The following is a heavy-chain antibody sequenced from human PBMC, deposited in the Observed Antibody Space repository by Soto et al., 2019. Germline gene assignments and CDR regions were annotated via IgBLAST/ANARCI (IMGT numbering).Heavy chain of an antibody. CDR1: GGNFNSYA. CDR3: ARGLPYCSGGSCYIFQQ. D-gene: IGHD2-15*01. V-gene: IGHV1-69*06. J-gene: IGHJ1*01. CDR2: IIPMYGTT. Sequence: QVPLVQSGAEVKKPGSSVKVSCKASGGNFNSYAITWVRQAPGQGLEWMGGIIPMYGTTNYAQKFQDRVTFTADKSTSTAYMDLRSLRSEDTAVFYCARGLPYCSGGSCYIFQQWGQGTLVTVSS.